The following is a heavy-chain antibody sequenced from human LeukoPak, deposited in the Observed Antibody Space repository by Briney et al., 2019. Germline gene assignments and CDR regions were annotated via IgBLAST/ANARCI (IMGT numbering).Heavy chain of an antibody. CDR1: GYSISSGYY. Sequence: SETLSLTCTVSGYSISSGYYWGWIRQPPGKGLEWIASIYHSGSTYYNPSLKSRVTISVDRSKNQFSLKLSSVTAADTAVYYCARAGYSGYGTDYWGQGTLVTVSS. V-gene: IGHV4-38-2*02. CDR2: IYHSGST. J-gene: IGHJ4*02. CDR3: ARAGYSGYGTDY. D-gene: IGHD5-12*01.